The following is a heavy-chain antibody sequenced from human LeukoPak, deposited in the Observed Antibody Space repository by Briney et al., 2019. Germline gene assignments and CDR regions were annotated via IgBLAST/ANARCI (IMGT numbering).Heavy chain of an antibody. CDR3: AKDLISPRSVGSSEKLDY. CDR2: ISGSGGST. CDR1: GFTFSSYA. J-gene: IGHJ4*02. D-gene: IGHD3-10*01. V-gene: IGHV3-23*01. Sequence: GGSLRLSCAASGFTFSSYAMSWVRQAPGKGLEWVSAISGSGGSTYYADSVKGRFTVSRDNSKNTLYLEMNSLRPEDTAIYYCAKDLISPRSVGSSEKLDYWGQGTLVTVSS.